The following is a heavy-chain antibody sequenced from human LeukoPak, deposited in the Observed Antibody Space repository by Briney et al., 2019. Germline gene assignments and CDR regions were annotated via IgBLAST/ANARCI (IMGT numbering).Heavy chain of an antibody. CDR2: ISSSSSTI. V-gene: IGHV3-48*01. J-gene: IGHJ6*03. CDR3: MGVVPAAMDV. Sequence: QPGGSLRLSCGASGFAFSSYSMNWVRQAPGKGLEWVSYISSSSSTIYYADSVKGRFTISRDNAKNSLYLQMNSLRAEDTAVYYCMGVVPAAMDVWGKGTTVTVSS. CDR1: GFAFSSYS. D-gene: IGHD2-2*01.